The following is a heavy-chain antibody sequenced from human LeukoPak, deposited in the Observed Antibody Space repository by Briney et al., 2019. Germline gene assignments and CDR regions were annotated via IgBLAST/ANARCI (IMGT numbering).Heavy chain of an antibody. CDR3: ARQKCTSTSCLTKNAFDI. CDR2: IYTSGST. D-gene: IGHD2-2*01. J-gene: IGHJ3*02. Sequence: SETLSLTCTVSGPLSSYYWSWIRQPPGKGLEWIGYIYTSGSTNYNPSLKSRVTISVDTSKNQFSLDLSSVTAADTAVYYCARQKCTSTSCLTKNAFDIWGQGTMVTVSS. CDR1: GPLSSYY. V-gene: IGHV4-4*09.